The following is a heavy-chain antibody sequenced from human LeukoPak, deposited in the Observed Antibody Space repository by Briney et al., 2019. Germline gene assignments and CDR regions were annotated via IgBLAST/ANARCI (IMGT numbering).Heavy chain of an antibody. CDR2: IVPIFGTA. D-gene: IGHD7-27*01. Sequence: SVKVSCKASGGTFSSYAISWVRQAPGQGLEWMGRIVPIFGTANYAQKFQGRVTITTDESTSTAYMELSSLRSEDTAVYYCARGVLRWGSEYYYYMDVWGKGTTVTVSS. J-gene: IGHJ6*03. V-gene: IGHV1-69*05. CDR3: ARGVLRWGSEYYYYMDV. CDR1: GGTFSSYA.